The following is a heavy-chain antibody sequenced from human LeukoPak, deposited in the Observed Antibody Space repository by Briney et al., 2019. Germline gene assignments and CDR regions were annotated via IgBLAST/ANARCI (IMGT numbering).Heavy chain of an antibody. CDR3: ARAEGVTTLLIDY. CDR1: GFTFGSYS. J-gene: IGHJ4*02. V-gene: IGHV3-21*01. Sequence: NPGGSLRLSCAASGFTFGSYSMNWVRQAPGKGREWVSSISSSSSYIYYADSVKGRFTISRDNAKNSLYLQMNSLRAEDTAVYYCARAEGVTTLLIDYWGQGTLVTVSS. CDR2: ISSSSSYI. D-gene: IGHD4-17*01.